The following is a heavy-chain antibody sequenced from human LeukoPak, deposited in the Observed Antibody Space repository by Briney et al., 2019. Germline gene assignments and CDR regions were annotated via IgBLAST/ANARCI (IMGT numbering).Heavy chain of an antibody. V-gene: IGHV3-30*06. J-gene: IGHJ4*02. D-gene: IGHD3-10*01. CDR2: IWYDGSSK. CDR3: ARDPVGYYFDY. CDR1: GFTFSSYG. Sequence: PGGSLRLSCAASGFTFSSYGMHWVRQAPGKGLEWVAVIWYDGSSKYYADSVKGRFTISRDNSKNTLYLQMNSLRAEDTAVYYCARDPVGYYFDYWGQGTLVTVSS.